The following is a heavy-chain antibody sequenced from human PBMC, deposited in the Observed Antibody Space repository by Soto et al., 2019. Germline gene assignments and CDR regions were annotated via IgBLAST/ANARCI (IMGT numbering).Heavy chain of an antibody. J-gene: IGHJ4*02. D-gene: IGHD3-16*01. CDR3: AKALLSITFGGVQATDY. Sequence: GGSLRLSCAASGFTFSSYGMHWVRQAPGKGLEWVAVISYDGSNKYYAVSVKGRFTISRDNSKITLYLQMNSLRAEDTAVYYCAKALLSITFGGVQATDYWGQGTLVTVSS. CDR1: GFTFSSYG. V-gene: IGHV3-30*18. CDR2: ISYDGSNK.